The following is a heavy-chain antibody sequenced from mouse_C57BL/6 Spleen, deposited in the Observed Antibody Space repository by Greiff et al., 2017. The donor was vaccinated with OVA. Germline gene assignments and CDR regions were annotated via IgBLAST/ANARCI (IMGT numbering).Heavy chain of an antibody. V-gene: IGHV1-15*01. CDR2: IDPETGGT. J-gene: IGHJ4*01. Sequence: QVQLQQSGAELVRPGASVTLSCKASGYTFTDYEMHWVKQTPVHGLEWIGAIDPETGGTAYNQQLKGKAILTADKSSSTAYMELRSLTSEDSAVYYCTRAYYGNGYAMDYWGQGTSVTVSS. CDR1: GYTFTDYE. CDR3: TRAYYGNGYAMDY. D-gene: IGHD2-10*01.